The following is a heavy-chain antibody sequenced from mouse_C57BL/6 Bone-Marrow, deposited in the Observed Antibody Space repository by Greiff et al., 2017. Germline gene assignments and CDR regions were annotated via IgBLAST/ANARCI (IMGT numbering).Heavy chain of an antibody. V-gene: IGHV1-55*01. J-gene: IGHJ1*03. CDR2: IYPGSGST. CDR1: GYTFTSYW. CDR3: ARPYYSNYWYVDV. Sequence: QVQLQQPGAELVKPGASVKMSCKASGYTFTSYWITWVKQRPGQGLAWIGDIYPGSGSTNYNEKFKSKATLTVDTSSSTAYMQLSRLTSEDSAVYYCARPYYSNYWYVDVWGTGTTVTVSS. D-gene: IGHD2-5*01.